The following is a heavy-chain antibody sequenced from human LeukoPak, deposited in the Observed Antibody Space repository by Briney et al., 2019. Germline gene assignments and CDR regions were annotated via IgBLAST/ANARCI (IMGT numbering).Heavy chain of an antibody. CDR2: IKQDGSEK. CDR3: ARDLIQLEWLLYRSYPVFDY. J-gene: IGHJ4*02. Sequence: PGGSLRLSCAASGFTFSSSAMSWVRQAPGKGLEWVANIKQDGSEKYYVDSVKGRFTISRDNAKNSLYLQMNSLRAEDTAVYYCARDLIQLEWLLYRSYPVFDYWGQGTLVTVSS. CDR1: GFTFSSSA. V-gene: IGHV3-7*03. D-gene: IGHD3-3*01.